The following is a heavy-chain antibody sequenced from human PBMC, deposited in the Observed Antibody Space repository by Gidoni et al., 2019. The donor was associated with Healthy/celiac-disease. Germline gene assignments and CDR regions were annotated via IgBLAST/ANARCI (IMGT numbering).Heavy chain of an antibody. D-gene: IGHD2-15*01. CDR2: ISWNSGSI. J-gene: IGHJ3*02. Sequence: EVQLVESGGVLVQPGRSLRLSCAASAFTFDSYAMHWVRQAPGKGLEWVSGISWNSGSIGYADSVKGRFTISRDNAKNSLYLQMNSLRAEDTALYYCASTEDCSGGSCYGAFDIWGQGTMVTVSS. CDR1: AFTFDSYA. CDR3: ASTEDCSGGSCYGAFDI. V-gene: IGHV3-9*01.